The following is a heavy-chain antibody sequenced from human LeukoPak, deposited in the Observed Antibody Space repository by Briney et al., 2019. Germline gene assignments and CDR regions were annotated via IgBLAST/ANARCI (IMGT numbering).Heavy chain of an antibody. V-gene: IGHV3-23*01. CDR1: GFTFKSYA. J-gene: IGHJ3*02. Sequence: PGGSLRLSCAASGFTFKSYAMAWVRQAPGKGLEWASAISGSGAGTYYADSVKGRFTISRDNSKNTLYLQMNSLRAEDTAVYYCAKDGAGDWPDAFDIWGQGTMVTVSS. D-gene: IGHD2-21*02. CDR2: ISGSGAGT. CDR3: AKDGAGDWPDAFDI.